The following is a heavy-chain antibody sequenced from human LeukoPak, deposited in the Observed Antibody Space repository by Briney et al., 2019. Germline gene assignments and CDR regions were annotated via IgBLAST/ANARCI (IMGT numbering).Heavy chain of an antibody. J-gene: IGHJ4*02. Sequence: PGGFLRLSCAASGFTFDDYAMHWVRQAPGKGLEWVSGISWNSGSIGYADSVKGRFTISRDNAKNSLYLQMNSLRAEDTALYYCAKVRDSLDYDILAGYFDYWGQGTLVTVSS. V-gene: IGHV3-9*01. CDR2: ISWNSGSI. CDR3: AKVRDSLDYDILAGYFDY. D-gene: IGHD3-9*01. CDR1: GFTFDDYA.